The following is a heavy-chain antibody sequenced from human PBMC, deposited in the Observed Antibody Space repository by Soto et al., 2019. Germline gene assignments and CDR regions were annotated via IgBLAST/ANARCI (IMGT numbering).Heavy chain of an antibody. J-gene: IGHJ4*02. D-gene: IGHD3-10*01. CDR1: GFTFSNAW. CDR2: IKSTTDGGTT. V-gene: IGHV3-15*01. CDR3: TTRPDNVLLWLGELDY. Sequence: EVQLVESGGGLVKPGGSLRLSCAASGFTFSNAWMSWFRQAPGKGLEWVGRIKSTTDGGTTDYAAPVKGRFTISTDDSKNTLYLQMNSLKTEDTAVYYCTTRPDNVLLWLGELDYWGQGTLVTVSS.